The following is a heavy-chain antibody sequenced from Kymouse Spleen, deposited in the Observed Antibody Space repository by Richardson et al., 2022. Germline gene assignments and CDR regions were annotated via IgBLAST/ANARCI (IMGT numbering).Heavy chain of an antibody. V-gene: IGHV4-34*01. D-gene: IGHD1-7*01. CDR1: GGSFSGYY. CDR2: INHSGST. Sequence: QVQLQQWGAGLLKPSETLSLTCAVYGGSFSGYYWSWIRQPPGKGLEWIGEINHSGSTNYNPSLKSRVTISVDTSKNQFSLKLSSVTAADTAVYYCARAGTTERVFDYWGQGTLVTVSS. J-gene: IGHJ4*02. CDR3: ARAGTTERVFDY.